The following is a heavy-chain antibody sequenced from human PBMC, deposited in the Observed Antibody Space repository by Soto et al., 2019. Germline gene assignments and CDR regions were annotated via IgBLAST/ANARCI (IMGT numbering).Heavy chain of an antibody. CDR2: MSYDGSNE. CDR3: AKDGSHNFDY. Sequence: QVQLVESGGGVVQPGRSLSLSCAASGFTFSHYAMHWVRQSPGKGLECVALMSYDGSNEYYADSVKGRFTISRDNSKNTLYLQMTSLRAEDTAVYYCAKDGSHNFDYWGQGTLVTVSS. V-gene: IGHV3-30*18. J-gene: IGHJ4*02. CDR1: GFTFSHYA.